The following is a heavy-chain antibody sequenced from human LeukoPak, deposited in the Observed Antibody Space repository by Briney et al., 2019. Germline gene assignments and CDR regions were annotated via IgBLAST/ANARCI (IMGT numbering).Heavy chain of an antibody. V-gene: IGHV4-59*01. CDR3: ARENEGPFRFDP. J-gene: IGHJ5*02. CDR1: GGSISSYY. D-gene: IGHD1-1*01. Sequence: QASETLSLTCTVSGGSISSYYWSWIRQPPGKGLEWIGYIYYSGSTNYNPSLKSRVTISVDTPRNQFSLKLSSVTAADTAVYYCARENEGPFRFDPWGQGTLVTVSS. CDR2: IYYSGST.